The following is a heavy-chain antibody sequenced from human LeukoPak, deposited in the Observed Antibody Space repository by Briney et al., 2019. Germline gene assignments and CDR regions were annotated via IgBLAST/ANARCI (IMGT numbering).Heavy chain of an antibody. V-gene: IGHV3-48*01. CDR3: ARAYLEWTEMDV. CDR1: GFTFSSYS. J-gene: IGHJ6*02. CDR2: ISSSSSTI. Sequence: PGGSLRLSCAASGFTFSSYSMNWARQAPGKGLEWVSYISSSSSTIYYADSVKGRFTISRDNAKNSQYLQMNSLRAEDTAVYYCARAYLEWTEMDVWGQGTTVTVSS. D-gene: IGHD3-3*01.